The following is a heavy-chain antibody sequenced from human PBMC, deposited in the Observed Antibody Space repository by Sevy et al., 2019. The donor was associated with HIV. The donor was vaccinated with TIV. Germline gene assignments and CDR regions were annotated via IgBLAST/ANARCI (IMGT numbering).Heavy chain of an antibody. Sequence: GGSLRLSCTASGFTFGDYAMSWFRQAPGKGREGVGFIRSKAYGGTTEYAASVKGRFTISRDDSKSIAYLQMNSLKTEDTAVYYCTRDRGSSGWYVDYFDYWGQGTLVTVSS. CDR3: TRDRGSSGWYVDYFDY. V-gene: IGHV3-49*03. D-gene: IGHD6-19*01. CDR2: IRSKAYGGTT. CDR1: GFTFGDYA. J-gene: IGHJ4*02.